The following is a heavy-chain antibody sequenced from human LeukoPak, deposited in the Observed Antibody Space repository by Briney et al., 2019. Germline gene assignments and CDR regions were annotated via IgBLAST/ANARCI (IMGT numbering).Heavy chain of an antibody. D-gene: IGHD5-18*01. CDR3: AREGVDTDYYYYMDV. J-gene: IGHJ6*03. CDR2: IYHSGST. Sequence: PSETLSLTCAVSGGSISSSNWWSWVRQPPGKGLEWIGEIYHSGSTNYNPSLKSPVTISVDKSKNQFSLKLSSVTAADTAVYYCAREGVDTDYYYYMDVWGKGTTVTVSS. V-gene: IGHV4-4*02. CDR1: GGSISSSNW.